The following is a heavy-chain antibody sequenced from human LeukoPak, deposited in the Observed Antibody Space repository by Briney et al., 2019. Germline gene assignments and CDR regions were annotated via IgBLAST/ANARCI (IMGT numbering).Heavy chain of an antibody. V-gene: IGHV4-4*08. D-gene: IGHD5-24*01. CDR2: FYTSGST. Sequence: SETLSLTCTVSGGSISSYYWSWIRQPPGKGLEWIGRFYTSGSTNYNPSLKSRVTISVDTSKNQFSLKLSSVTAADTAVYYCARGRDGYNFLNRGEYYYFDYWGQGTLVTVSS. CDR1: GGSISSYY. J-gene: IGHJ4*02. CDR3: ARGRDGYNFLNRGEYYYFDY.